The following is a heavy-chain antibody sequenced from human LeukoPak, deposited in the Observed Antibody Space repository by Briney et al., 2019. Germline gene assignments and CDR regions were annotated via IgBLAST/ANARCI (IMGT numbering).Heavy chain of an antibody. J-gene: IGHJ6*03. Sequence: SVKVSCKASGYTFTSYDINWVRQATGQGLEWMGGIIPIFGTANYAQGFQGRVTITADESTRTAYMELSSLRSDDTAVYYCASGKGGATDYYYYMDVWGKGTTVTISS. D-gene: IGHD1-26*01. CDR3: ASGKGGATDYYYYMDV. CDR1: GYTFTSYD. V-gene: IGHV1-69*13. CDR2: IIPIFGTA.